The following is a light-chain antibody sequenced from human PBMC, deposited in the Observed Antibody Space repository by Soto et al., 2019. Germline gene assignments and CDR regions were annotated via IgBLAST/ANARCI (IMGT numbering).Light chain of an antibody. Sequence: EIVLTQSPATLSLSPGERATLSCRASQSVSSYLAWYQQKPGQAPRLLIYDASNRATGIPARFSGSGSGTDFTLTISRLEPEDFAVYYCQQRSNWITFGQGTRLE. J-gene: IGKJ5*01. CDR1: QSVSSY. CDR3: QQRSNWIT. V-gene: IGKV3-11*01. CDR2: DAS.